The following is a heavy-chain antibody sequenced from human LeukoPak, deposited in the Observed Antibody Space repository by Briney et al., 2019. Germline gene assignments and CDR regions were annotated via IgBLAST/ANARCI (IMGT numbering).Heavy chain of an antibody. CDR2: INHSGST. CDR3: ARGPRVESYSSGWYVNY. Sequence: NPWETLSLTSAVYGGCLSGYYCRWIRQPPRKGLEWIGEINHSGSTNYDLPLKSRVTISVDTSKNQFSLNLTSVTAADTAVYYCARGPRVESYSSGWYVNYWGQGTLVTVSS. CDR1: GGCLSGYY. V-gene: IGHV4-34*01. J-gene: IGHJ4*02. D-gene: IGHD6-19*01.